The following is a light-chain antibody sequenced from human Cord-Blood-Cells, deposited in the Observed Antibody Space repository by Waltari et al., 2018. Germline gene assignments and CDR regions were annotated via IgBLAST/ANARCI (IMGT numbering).Light chain of an antibody. J-gene: IGKJ2*01. CDR2: GAS. CDR3: QQYGSSLYT. CDR1: QSVSSSY. V-gene: IGKV3-20*01. Sequence: EIVLTQSPGTLSLSPGERATLSCRASQSVSSSYLAWYQQKPGQAPRLLIYGASSRATVIPDMFSGSGSGTDFTLTISRLEPEDFAVYYCQQYGSSLYTFGQGTKLEIK.